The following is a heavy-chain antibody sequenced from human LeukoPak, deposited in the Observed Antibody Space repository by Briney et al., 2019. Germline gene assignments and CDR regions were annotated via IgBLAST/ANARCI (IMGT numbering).Heavy chain of an antibody. CDR2: ISGSGSTI. CDR3: AGEWVITVYVMRHVVDGDAFDI. J-gene: IGHJ3*02. CDR1: GFTFSSYE. V-gene: IGHV3-48*03. Sequence: GGSLRLSCAASGFTFSSYEMNWVRQAPGKGLEWVSYISGSGSTIYYADSVKGRFTISRDNAKNSLYLQMNSLRPEDTAVYYCAGEWVITVYVMRHVVDGDAFDIWGQGTMVTVSS. D-gene: IGHD1-14*01.